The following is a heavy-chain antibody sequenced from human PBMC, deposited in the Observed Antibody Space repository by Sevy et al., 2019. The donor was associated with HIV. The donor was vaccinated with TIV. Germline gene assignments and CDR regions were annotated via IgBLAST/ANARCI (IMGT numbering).Heavy chain of an antibody. D-gene: IGHD6-13*01. CDR1: GFTVSSNY. V-gene: IGHV3-53*01. Sequence: GGSLRLSCAASGFTVSSNYMSWVRQAPGKGLEWVSDIYSGGSTYYADSVKGRFTISRDNSKNTLYLQMNSLRAEDTAVYYCARVEYSSSWSPSYYYGMDVWGQGTTVTVSS. CDR3: ARVEYSSSWSPSYYYGMDV. J-gene: IGHJ6*02. CDR2: IYSGGST.